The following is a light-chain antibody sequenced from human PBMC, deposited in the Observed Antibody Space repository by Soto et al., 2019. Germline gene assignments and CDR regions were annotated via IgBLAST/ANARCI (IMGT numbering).Light chain of an antibody. J-gene: IGLJ3*02. Sequence: NFMLTQPHSVSESPGMTITISCTRSSGDISNNYVQWFQQRPGSSPTTLLYQNNQRFSGVPDRFSGSIDSSSNSASLTISGLKTEDEADYYCQSYDSATVVFGGGTKRTVL. CDR2: QNN. CDR1: SGDISNNY. V-gene: IGLV6-57*01. CDR3: QSYDSATVV.